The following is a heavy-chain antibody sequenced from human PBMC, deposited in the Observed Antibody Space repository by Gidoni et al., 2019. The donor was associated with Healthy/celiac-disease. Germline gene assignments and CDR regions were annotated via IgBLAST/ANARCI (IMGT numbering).Heavy chain of an antibody. J-gene: IGHJ4*02. CDR2: IIPIFGTA. CDR1: GGTFSSYA. CDR3: ARGDSGSYYFSL. V-gene: IGHV1-69*01. Sequence: QVQLVQSGAEVKKPGSSVTVSCKSSGGTFSSYAISWVRQPPGQGLEWMGGIIPIFGTANYAQKFQGRVTITADESTSTAYMELSSLRSEDTAVYYCARGDSGSYYFSLWGQGTLVTVSS. D-gene: IGHD1-26*01.